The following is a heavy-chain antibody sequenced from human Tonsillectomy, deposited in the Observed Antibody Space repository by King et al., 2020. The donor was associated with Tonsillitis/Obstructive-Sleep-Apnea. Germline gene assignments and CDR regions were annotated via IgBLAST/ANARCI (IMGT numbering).Heavy chain of an antibody. CDR3: ARGGYCSSTSCYSPDVFDS. CDR1: GFSFSRYD. D-gene: IGHD2-2*02. J-gene: IGHJ3*02. CDR2: IGTAGDT. V-gene: IGHV3-13*01. Sequence: VQLVESGGGLVQPGGSLRLSCAASGFSFSRYDMHWVRQPTGKGLECVSAIGTAGDTYYAGSVKGRFTISRENAKNSLYLQMNSLRAGDTAVYYCARGGYCSSTSCYSPDVFDSWGQGTMVTVSS.